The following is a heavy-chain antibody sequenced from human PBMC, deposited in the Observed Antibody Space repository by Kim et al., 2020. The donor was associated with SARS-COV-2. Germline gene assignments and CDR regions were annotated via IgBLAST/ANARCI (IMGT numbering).Heavy chain of an antibody. J-gene: IGHJ4*02. D-gene: IGHD3-10*01. CDR1: GFTFDDYA. V-gene: IGHV3-9*01. CDR3: AKDNGLWFGELFN. Sequence: GGSLRLSCAASGFTFDDYAMHWVRQAPGKGLEWVSGISWNSGSIGYADSVKGRFTISRDNAKNSLYLQMNSLRAEDTALYYCAKDNGLWFGELFNWGQGTLVTVSS. CDR2: ISWNSGSI.